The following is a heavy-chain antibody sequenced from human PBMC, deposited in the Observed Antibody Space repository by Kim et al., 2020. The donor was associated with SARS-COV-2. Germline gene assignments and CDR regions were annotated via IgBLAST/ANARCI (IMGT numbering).Heavy chain of an antibody. CDR2: INPSGGST. D-gene: IGHD4-4*01. CDR1: GYTFTSYY. V-gene: IGHV1-46*01. Sequence: ASVKVSCKASGYTFTSYYMHWVRQAPGQGLEWMGIINPSGGSTSYAQKFQGRVTMTRDTSTSTVYMELSSLRSEDTAVYYCARGSMTTVKGGYFDYWGQGTLVTVSS. CDR3: ARGSMTTVKGGYFDY. J-gene: IGHJ4*02.